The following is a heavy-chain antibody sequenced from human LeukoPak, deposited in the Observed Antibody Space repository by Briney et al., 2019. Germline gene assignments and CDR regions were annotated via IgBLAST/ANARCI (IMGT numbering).Heavy chain of an antibody. CDR2: ISSSSSYI. CDR1: GFTFSSYS. D-gene: IGHD6-6*01. Sequence: SGGSLRLSCAASGFTFSSYSMNWVRQAPGKGLEWASSISSSSSYIYYADSVKGRFTISRDNAKNSLYLQMNSLRAEDTAVYYCARKTIAAFPDWGQGTLVTVSS. J-gene: IGHJ4*02. CDR3: ARKTIAAFPD. V-gene: IGHV3-21*01.